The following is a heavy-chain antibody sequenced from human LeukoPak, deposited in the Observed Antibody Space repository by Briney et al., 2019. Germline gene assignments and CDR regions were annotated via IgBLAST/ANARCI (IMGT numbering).Heavy chain of an antibody. V-gene: IGHV3-30-3*01. CDR3: ARGRYASGWSAINI. CDR1: GFTFSSYA. Sequence: GGSLRLSCAASGFTFSSYAMHWVRQAPGKGLEWVALISYDGSNKYYADSVKGRFTISRDNSKDTLHLQMNSLRAEDTAMYYCARGRYASGWSAINIWGQGTMVTVSS. J-gene: IGHJ3*02. CDR2: ISYDGSNK. D-gene: IGHD6-19*01.